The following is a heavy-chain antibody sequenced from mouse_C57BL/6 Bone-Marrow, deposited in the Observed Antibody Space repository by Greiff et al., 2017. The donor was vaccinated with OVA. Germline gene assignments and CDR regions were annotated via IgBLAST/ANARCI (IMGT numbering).Heavy chain of an antibody. J-gene: IGHJ4*01. Sequence: QVTLKESGPGILQSSQTLSLTCSFSGFSLSTSGMGVSWIRQPSGKGLEWLAHIYWDDDKRYNPSLKSRLTISKDTSRNQVFLKITSVDTADTATYYCARRGYYDYRYYYAMDYWGQGTSVTVSS. CDR2: IYWDDDK. D-gene: IGHD2-4*01. CDR1: GFSLSTSGMG. CDR3: ARRGYYDYRYYYAMDY. V-gene: IGHV8-12*01.